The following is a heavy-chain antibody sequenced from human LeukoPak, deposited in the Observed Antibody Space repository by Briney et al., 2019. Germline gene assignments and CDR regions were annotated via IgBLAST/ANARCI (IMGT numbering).Heavy chain of an antibody. V-gene: IGHV3-30*03. D-gene: IGHD1-26*01. J-gene: IGHJ4*02. Sequence: GGPLRLSCAASGFAFSSYDMHWVRQAPGKGLEWVAAISYDGSDKYYVDSVKGRFTISRDNSKNTLYLQMNSLKAEDAAVYYCARVLSGSYDNYFDYWGQGTLVTVSS. CDR1: GFAFSSYD. CDR3: ARVLSGSYDNYFDY. CDR2: ISYDGSDK.